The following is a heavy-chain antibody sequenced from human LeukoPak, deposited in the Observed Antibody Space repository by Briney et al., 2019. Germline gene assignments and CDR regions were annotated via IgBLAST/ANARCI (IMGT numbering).Heavy chain of an antibody. Sequence: PSETLSLTCTVSGGSISSYYWSWIRQPPGKGLEWIGYIHYSGSTNYNPSLKSRVTISVDTSKKQFSLKVRSLTAADTAVYYCARDRGSGFDYWGQGNLVTVSS. D-gene: IGHD6-19*01. V-gene: IGHV4-59*01. CDR3: ARDRGSGFDY. CDR1: GGSISSYY. CDR2: IHYSGST. J-gene: IGHJ4*01.